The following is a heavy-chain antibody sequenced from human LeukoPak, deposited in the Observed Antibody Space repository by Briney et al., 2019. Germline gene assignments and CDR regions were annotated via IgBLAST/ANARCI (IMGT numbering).Heavy chain of an antibody. CDR2: TSYDGSIN. CDR3: AKAKSFSGSVTIVDY. V-gene: IGHV3-30*18. Sequence: PGGSLRLSCAASGFTFSNCGMHWVRQAPGKGLEWVAVTSYDGSINDYADSVKGRFTISRDNSKNTLYLQMNSLRAEDTAVYYCAKAKSFSGSVTIVDYWGQGTLVTVSS. D-gene: IGHD1-26*01. CDR1: GFTFSNCG. J-gene: IGHJ4*02.